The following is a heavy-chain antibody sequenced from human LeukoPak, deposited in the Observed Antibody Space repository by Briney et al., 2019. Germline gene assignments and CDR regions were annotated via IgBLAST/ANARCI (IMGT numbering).Heavy chain of an antibody. CDR3: ARERRDGYNHFDY. CDR2: IYTSGST. V-gene: IGHV4-4*07. Sequence: PSDTLSLTCSVSVHSISRYYWSWIRQPAGKGLVWIGRIYTSGSTNYNPSLKSRITMSVDTSKNQFYLRLSSVAAAYTAVYYCARERRDGYNHFDYWGQGTLVTVSS. D-gene: IGHD5-24*01. CDR1: VHSISRYY. J-gene: IGHJ4*02.